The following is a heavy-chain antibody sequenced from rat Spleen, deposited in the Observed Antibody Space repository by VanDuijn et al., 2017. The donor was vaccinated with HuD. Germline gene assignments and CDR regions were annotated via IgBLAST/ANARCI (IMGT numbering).Heavy chain of an antibody. V-gene: IGHV5-25*01. D-gene: IGHD2-7*01. CDR3: ARQGYLRDWYFDF. J-gene: IGHJ1*01. Sequence: EVQLVESGGGLVQPGRSLKLSCAASGFTFSDYYMAWVRQAPTKGLEWVAYISTGGGSTYYRDSVKGRFTVSRNNAKSNLYLEMDSLRSEDTATYYCARQGYLRDWYFDFWGPGTMVTVSA. CDR2: ISTGGGST. CDR1: GFTFSDYY.